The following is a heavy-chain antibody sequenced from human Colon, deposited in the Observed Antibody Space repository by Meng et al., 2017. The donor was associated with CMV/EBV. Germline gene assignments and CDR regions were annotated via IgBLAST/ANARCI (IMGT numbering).Heavy chain of an antibody. Sequence: QVQLVESGAEVRMPGASVKVSCKASGYSFTGYYIHWVQQAPGQGLEWMGWMDPTTGRTDYAQKFQGTVTMTRDTSISTAYLELSRLTSDDTAVYYCASHSSYVWGSHHWGQGTLVTVSS. CDR3: ASHSSYVWGSHH. V-gene: IGHV1-2*02. CDR2: MDPTTGRT. D-gene: IGHD3-16*01. CDR1: GYSFTGYY. J-gene: IGHJ1*01.